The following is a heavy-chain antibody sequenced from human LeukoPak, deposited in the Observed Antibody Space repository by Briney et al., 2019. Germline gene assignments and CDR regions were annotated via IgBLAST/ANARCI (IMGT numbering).Heavy chain of an antibody. D-gene: IGHD3-10*01. CDR1: GFTFTSYN. J-gene: IGHJ6*04. CDR2: ISTSSNYI. Sequence: GGSPRLSCAASGFTFTSYNMNWVRQAPGKGLEWVSSISTSSNYIYYSDSVKGRFTISRDNAKNSLYLQMNSLGAEDTAVYYCARGYYYGLDVWGKGTTVTVSS. V-gene: IGHV3-21*01. CDR3: ARGYYYGLDV.